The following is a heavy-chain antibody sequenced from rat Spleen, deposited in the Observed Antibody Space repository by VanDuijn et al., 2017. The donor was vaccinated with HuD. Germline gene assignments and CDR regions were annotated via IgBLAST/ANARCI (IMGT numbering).Heavy chain of an antibody. Sequence: EVQLVESGGGLVQPGRSLKLSCVASGFTFNNYWMTWIRQAPGKGLEWVAYISGSSGTIYYADTVKGRFTTSRDNAKSTLYLQMDSLRSEDTATYYCARQGGYNSYVMDAWGQGASVTVSS. J-gene: IGHJ4*01. D-gene: IGHD1-4*01. CDR1: GFTFNNYW. CDR2: ISGSSGTI. V-gene: IGHV5-31*01. CDR3: ARQGGYNSYVMDA.